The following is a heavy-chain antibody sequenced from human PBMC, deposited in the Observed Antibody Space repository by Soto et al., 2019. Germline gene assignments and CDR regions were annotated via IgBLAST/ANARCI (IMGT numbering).Heavy chain of an antibody. J-gene: IGHJ4*02. Sequence: GGSLRLSCAASGFTFSSYSMNWVRQAPGKGLEWVSYISSSSSTIYYADSVKGRFTISRDNAKNSLYLQMNSLRDEDTAVYNCARGGYCTNGVCSLVIVYLGQGTLVTVSS. CDR2: ISSSSSTI. V-gene: IGHV3-48*02. D-gene: IGHD2-8*01. CDR3: ARGGYCTNGVCSLVIVY. CDR1: GFTFSSYS.